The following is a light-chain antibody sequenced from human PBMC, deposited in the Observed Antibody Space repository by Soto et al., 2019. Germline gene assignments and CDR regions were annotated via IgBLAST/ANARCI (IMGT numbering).Light chain of an antibody. Sequence: QSALTQPASVSGSPGQSITISCTGTSSDVGGYNYVSWYQQHPVKAPKLMIYEVSNRPSGVSNRFSGSKSGNTASLTISGGQAEDEADYYCSSYTSSRVFGGGTKVTVL. CDR1: SSDVGGYNY. CDR2: EVS. V-gene: IGLV2-14*01. J-gene: IGLJ2*01. CDR3: SSYTSSRV.